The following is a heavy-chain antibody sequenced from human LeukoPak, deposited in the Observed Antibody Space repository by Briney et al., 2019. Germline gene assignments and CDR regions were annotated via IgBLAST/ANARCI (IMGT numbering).Heavy chain of an antibody. V-gene: IGHV5-51*01. D-gene: IGHD1-26*01. CDR1: GYSFTTYW. J-gene: IGHJ4*02. CDR3: ARGANSGSYSHFGY. Sequence: GESLQISSKGSGYSFTTYWIGWVRQMPGKGLEWMGIIYPDDSDIRYSPSFQGQVTISADKSISTAYLQWSSLEASDTANCARGANSGSYSHFGYWGQGTLVTVSS. CDR2: IYPDDSDI.